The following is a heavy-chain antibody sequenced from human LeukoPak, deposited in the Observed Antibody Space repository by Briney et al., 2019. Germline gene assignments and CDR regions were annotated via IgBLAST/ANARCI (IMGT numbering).Heavy chain of an antibody. J-gene: IGHJ5*02. CDR3: AKQIWFGELLGFDP. D-gene: IGHD3-10*01. V-gene: IGHV3-66*04. CDR2: IYSGGST. Sequence: GGSLRLSCAASGFTFSAYDMNWVRQAPGKGLEWVSVIYSGGSTYYADPVKGRFTISRDNSKNTLYLRMNSLRAEDTAVYYCAKQIWFGELLGFDPWGQGTLVTVSS. CDR1: GFTFSAYD.